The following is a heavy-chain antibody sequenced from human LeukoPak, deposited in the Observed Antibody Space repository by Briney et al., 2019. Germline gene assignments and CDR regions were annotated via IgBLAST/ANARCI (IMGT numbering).Heavy chain of an antibody. CDR1: GFTFSRYS. CDR2: ISSSSSTI. J-gene: IGHJ4*02. Sequence: GWSLRLSCAASGFTFSRYSMNWVRPAPGKGLEWVSYISSSSSTIYYADSVKGRFTISRDNAKNSLYLQMNSLRDEDTAVYYCARGLDQAVAGTYYFDYWGQGTLVTVSS. CDR3: ARGLDQAVAGTYYFDY. D-gene: IGHD6-19*01. V-gene: IGHV3-48*02.